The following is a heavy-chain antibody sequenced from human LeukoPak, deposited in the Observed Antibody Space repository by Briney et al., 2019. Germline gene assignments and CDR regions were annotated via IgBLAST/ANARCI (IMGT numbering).Heavy chain of an antibody. J-gene: IGHJ4*02. Sequence: ASVKVSCKVSGYTFTDYYMHWVQQAPGKGLEWMGLVDPEDGETIYAEKFQGRVTITADTSTDTAYMELSSLRSEDTAVYYCARAYSGSYDYWGQGTLVTVSS. D-gene: IGHD1-26*01. V-gene: IGHV1-69-2*01. CDR2: VDPEDGET. CDR3: ARAYSGSYDY. CDR1: GYTFTDYY.